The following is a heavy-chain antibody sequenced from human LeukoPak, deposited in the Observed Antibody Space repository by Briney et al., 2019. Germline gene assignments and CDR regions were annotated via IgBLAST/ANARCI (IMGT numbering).Heavy chain of an antibody. D-gene: IGHD3-22*01. CDR1: GFTFSSYS. Sequence: GGSLRLSCAASGFTFSSYSMNWVRQAPGKGLEWVSYISSSSSTIYYADSVKGRFTISRDNAKNTLYLQMNSLGAEDTAVYYCATTYYYDRSGYAGYWGQGNLVTVSS. J-gene: IGHJ4*02. V-gene: IGHV3-48*04. CDR3: ATTYYYDRSGYAGY. CDR2: ISSSSSTI.